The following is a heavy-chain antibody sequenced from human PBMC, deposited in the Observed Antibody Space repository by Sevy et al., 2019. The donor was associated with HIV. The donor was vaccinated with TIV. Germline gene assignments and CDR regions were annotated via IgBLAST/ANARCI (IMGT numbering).Heavy chain of an antibody. V-gene: IGHV6-1*01. CDR1: GDSVSSNNAA. Sequence: SQTLSLTCAISGDSVSSNNAAWNWIRQSPSRGLEWLGRTYYKSKWYSQYAVSVKSRVTINPDTSKNQFSLQLNSVTPEDTAVYYCARSVAALDFWYFDLWGRGTLVTVSS. J-gene: IGHJ2*01. CDR2: TYYKSKWYS. CDR3: ARSVAALDFWYFDL. D-gene: IGHD6-19*01.